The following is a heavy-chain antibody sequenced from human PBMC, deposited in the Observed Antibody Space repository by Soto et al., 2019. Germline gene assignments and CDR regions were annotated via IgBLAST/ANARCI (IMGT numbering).Heavy chain of an antibody. Sequence: SETLSLTCTVSGGSISSGGYYWSWIRQHPGKGLEWIGYIYYSGSTYYNPSLKSRVTISVDTSKNQFSLKLSSVTAADTAVYYCARGRYYYDSSGYPPSYWGQGTLVTVSS. D-gene: IGHD3-22*01. V-gene: IGHV4-31*03. CDR1: GGSISSGGYY. J-gene: IGHJ4*02. CDR2: IYYSGST. CDR3: ARGRYYYDSSGYPPSY.